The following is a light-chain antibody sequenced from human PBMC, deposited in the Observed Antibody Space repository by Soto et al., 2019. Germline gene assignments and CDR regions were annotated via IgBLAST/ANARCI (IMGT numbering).Light chain of an antibody. J-gene: IGKJ4*01. CDR1: QSVNSN. CDR3: QQYNFWPPLT. Sequence: EIVMSQSPATLSVSPGERATLSCRASQSVNSNLAWYRQKPGQAPRLLISDASTRATGVPARFSGSGSGTEFTLTISSLQSEDSGTYYCQQYNFWPPLTFGGGTKLEIK. V-gene: IGKV3-15*01. CDR2: DAS.